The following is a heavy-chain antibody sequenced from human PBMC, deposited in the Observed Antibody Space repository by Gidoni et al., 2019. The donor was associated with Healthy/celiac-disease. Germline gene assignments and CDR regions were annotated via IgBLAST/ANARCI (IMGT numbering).Heavy chain of an antibody. D-gene: IGHD1-26*01. Sequence: QVHLVQSGAEVKKLGASVKVSCKASGYTFTSYGISWVRQAPGQGLEWMGWISAYNGNTNYAQKLQGRVTMTTDTSTSTAYMELRSLRSDDTAVYYCARTFIVGATAYYFDYWGQGTLVTVSS. CDR1: GYTFTSYG. CDR2: ISAYNGNT. J-gene: IGHJ4*02. V-gene: IGHV1-18*01. CDR3: ARTFIVGATAYYFDY.